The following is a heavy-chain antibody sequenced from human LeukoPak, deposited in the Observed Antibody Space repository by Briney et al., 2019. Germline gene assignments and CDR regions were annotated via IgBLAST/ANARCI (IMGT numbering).Heavy chain of an antibody. CDR2: INHSGST. J-gene: IGHJ3*02. CDR3: ARDQKRRSGSYPQGAFDI. CDR1: GGSFSGYY. D-gene: IGHD3-22*01. Sequence: SETLSLACAVYGGSFSGYYWSWIRQPPGKGLEWIREINHSGSTNYNPSLKSRVTISVDTSKNQFSLKLSSVTAADTAVYYCARDQKRRSGSYPQGAFDIWGQGTMVTVSS. V-gene: IGHV4-34*01.